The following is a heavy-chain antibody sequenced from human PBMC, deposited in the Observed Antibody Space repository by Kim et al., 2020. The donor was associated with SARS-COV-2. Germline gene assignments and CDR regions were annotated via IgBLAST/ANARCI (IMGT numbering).Heavy chain of an antibody. CDR1: GGSISSSSYY. D-gene: IGHD1-26*01. J-gene: IGHJ6*02. CDR2: IYYSGST. CDR3: ARWVGATSYYYYYGMDV. Sequence: SETLSLTCTVSGGSISSSSYYWGWIRQPPGKGLEWIGSIYYSGSTYYNPSLKSRVTISVDTSKNQFSLKLSSVTAEDTAVYYCARWVGATSYYYYYGMDVWGQGTTVTVSS. V-gene: IGHV4-39*01.